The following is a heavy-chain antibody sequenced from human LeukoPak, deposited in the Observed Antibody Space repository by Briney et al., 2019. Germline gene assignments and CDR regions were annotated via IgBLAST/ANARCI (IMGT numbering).Heavy chain of an antibody. Sequence: PGGSLRLSCAASGFTFSSYGMHWVRQAPGKGLEWVAVIWYDGSNKYYADSVKGRFTISRDNSKNTLYLQMNSLRAEDTAVYYCARVGCSGGSCYDFDYWGQGTLVTVSP. CDR1: GFTFSSYG. CDR2: IWYDGSNK. CDR3: ARVGCSGGSCYDFDY. J-gene: IGHJ4*02. D-gene: IGHD2-15*01. V-gene: IGHV3-33*01.